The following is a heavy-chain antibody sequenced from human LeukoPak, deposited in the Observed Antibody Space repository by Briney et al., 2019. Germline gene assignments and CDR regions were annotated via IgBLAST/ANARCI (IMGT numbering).Heavy chain of an antibody. D-gene: IGHD5-18*01. CDR1: EFTLSTYD. Sequence: PGGSLRLSCAASEFTLSTYDMSWVRQAPGKGLEWVSVISGSGGSTYYADSVKGRFTISRDNSKNTLYLQMNSLRAEDTAVYYCAKDTGYRPRDDAFDIWGQGTMVTVSS. CDR2: ISGSGGST. J-gene: IGHJ3*02. CDR3: AKDTGYRPRDDAFDI. V-gene: IGHV3-23*01.